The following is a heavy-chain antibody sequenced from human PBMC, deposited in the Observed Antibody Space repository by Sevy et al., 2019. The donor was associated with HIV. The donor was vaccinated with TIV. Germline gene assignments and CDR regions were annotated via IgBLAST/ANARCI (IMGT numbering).Heavy chain of an antibody. CDR1: GFTFSDAW. CDR2: IKSKTDSGTR. Sequence: GGSLRLSCATSGFTFSDAWMNWVRQAPGKGLEWVARIKSKTDSGTRDFAATVKGRFTISRDDSKNTVYLQMTSLKDEDTAVYFCAHVTGSSDFAHWGQGTLVTVSS. V-gene: IGHV3-15*01. J-gene: IGHJ4*02. CDR3: AHVTGSSDFAH. D-gene: IGHD4-4*01.